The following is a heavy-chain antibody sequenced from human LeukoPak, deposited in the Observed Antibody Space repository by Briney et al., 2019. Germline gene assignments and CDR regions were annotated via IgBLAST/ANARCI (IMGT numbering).Heavy chain of an antibody. CDR2: IYWNDDK. V-gene: IGHV2-5*01. D-gene: IGHD4-17*01. J-gene: IGHJ4*02. Sequence: SGPTLVKPTQTLTLTCTFSGFSLSTSGVGVGWIRQPPGKALEWLALIYWNDDKRYSPSLKSRLTITKDTSKNQVVLTMNNMDPVDTATYYCAQTTTVTTIGPYFDYWGQGTLVTVSS. CDR3: AQTTTVTTIGPYFDY. CDR1: GFSLSTSGVG.